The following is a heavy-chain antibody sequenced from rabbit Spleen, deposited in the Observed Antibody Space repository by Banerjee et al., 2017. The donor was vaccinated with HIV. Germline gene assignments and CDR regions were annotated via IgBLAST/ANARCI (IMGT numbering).Heavy chain of an antibody. Sequence: QEQLVEYGGDLVQPEGSLTLTCKASGFSFSNKAVMCWVRQAPGKGLEWIACINAVTGKAVYASWAKGRFTLSKTSSTTVTLQMTSLTAADTATYFCARDLLYAGFVDYGYGTNLWGPGTLVTVS. CDR3: ARDLLYAGFVDYGYGTNL. D-gene: IGHD6-1*01. J-gene: IGHJ4*01. V-gene: IGHV1S45*01. CDR1: GFSFSNKAV. CDR2: INAVTGKA.